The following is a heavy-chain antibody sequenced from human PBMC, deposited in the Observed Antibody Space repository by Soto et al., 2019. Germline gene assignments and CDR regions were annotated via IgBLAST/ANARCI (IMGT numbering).Heavy chain of an antibody. V-gene: IGHV3-11*01. J-gene: IGHJ5*02. D-gene: IGHD6-13*01. CDR3: ARDGQQQLPLVRWFGH. Sequence: PGGSLRLSCAASGFSFSDYYMSWIRQAPGKGLEWVSYISSSGSTIYYADSVKGRFTISRDNAKNSLYLQMNSLRAEDTAVYYCARDGQQQLPLVRWFGHWGQGTLVTVSS. CDR1: GFSFSDYY. CDR2: ISSSGSTI.